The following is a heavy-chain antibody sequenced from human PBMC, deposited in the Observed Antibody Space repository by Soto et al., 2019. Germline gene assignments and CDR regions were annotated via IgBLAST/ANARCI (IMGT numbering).Heavy chain of an antibody. CDR3: AKSATVPAAIAY. CDR2: INAGNGNT. J-gene: IGHJ4*02. D-gene: IGHD2-2*02. V-gene: IGHV1-3*01. Sequence: QVQLVQSGAEVKKPGASVKVSCKASGYTLTSYAMHWVRPAPGQRLEWMGWINAGNGNTKYSQKCQGRVTITRDTSARTAYIELSSLRSEVTAVYYCAKSATVPAAIAYWGQGTLVNVSA. CDR1: GYTLTSYA.